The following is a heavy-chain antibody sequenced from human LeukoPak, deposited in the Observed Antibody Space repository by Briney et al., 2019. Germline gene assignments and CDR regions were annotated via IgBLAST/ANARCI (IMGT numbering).Heavy chain of an antibody. CDR2: IYYSGTT. V-gene: IGHV4-39*01. Sequence: PSETLSLTCTVSGGAISSSNYYWGWIRQPPGKGLEWIGSIYYSGTTYYNPSLKSRVTISVDTSKNQFSLNLNSVTAADTAVYYCAVFRGISGGYYFDYWGQGTLVTVSS. J-gene: IGHJ4*02. CDR3: AVFRGISGGYYFDY. CDR1: GGAISSSNYY. D-gene: IGHD2-15*01.